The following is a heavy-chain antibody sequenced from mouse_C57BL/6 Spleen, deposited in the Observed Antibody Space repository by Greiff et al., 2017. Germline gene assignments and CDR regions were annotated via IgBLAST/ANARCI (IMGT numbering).Heavy chain of an antibody. J-gene: IGHJ4*01. CDR1: GFTFSSYA. CDR2: ISSGGDYI. V-gene: IGHV5-9-1*02. D-gene: IGHD4-1*01. CDR3: TREGNWDAMDY. Sequence: DVMLVESGEGLVKPGGSLKLSCAASGFTFSSYAMSWVRQTPEKRLEWVAYISSGGDYIYYADTVKGRFTISRDNARNTLYLQMSSLKSEDTAMYYCTREGNWDAMDYWGQGTSVTVSS.